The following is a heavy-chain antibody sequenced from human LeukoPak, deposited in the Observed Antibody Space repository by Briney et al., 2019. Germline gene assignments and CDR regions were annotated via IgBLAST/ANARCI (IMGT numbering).Heavy chain of an antibody. CDR1: GGTFSSCA. D-gene: IGHD3-22*01. CDR2: IIPIFGTA. CDR3: ARDSRVYYDSSGYYPLDY. J-gene: IGHJ4*02. V-gene: IGHV1-69*13. Sequence: SVKVSCKASGGTFSSCAISWVRQAPGQGLEWMGGIIPIFGTANYAQKFQGRVTITADESTSTAYMELSSLRSEDTAVYYCARDSRVYYDSSGYYPLDYWGQGTLVTASS.